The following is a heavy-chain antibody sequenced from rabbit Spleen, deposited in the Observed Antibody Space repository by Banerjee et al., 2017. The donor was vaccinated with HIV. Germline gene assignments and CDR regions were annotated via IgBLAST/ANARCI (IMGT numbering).Heavy chain of an antibody. D-gene: IGHD4-1*01. CDR3: VREVAARLAL. Sequence: QSLEESGGDLVKPGASLTLTCTASGVSFSSDQYMCWVRQAPGKGLEWIPCIEGGGSAFTYFASWAKGRFTISKTSSTTVTLQMTSLTAADTATYFCVREVAARLALWGPGTLVTVS. CDR1: GVSFSSDQY. J-gene: IGHJ6*01. CDR2: IEGGGSAFT. V-gene: IGHV1S40*01.